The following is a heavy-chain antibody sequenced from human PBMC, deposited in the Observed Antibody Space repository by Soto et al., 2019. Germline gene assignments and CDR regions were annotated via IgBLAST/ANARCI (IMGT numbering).Heavy chain of an antibody. D-gene: IGHD3-9*01. J-gene: IGHJ6*02. V-gene: IGHV3-33*06. CDR3: AQGNYDILTGTPTGV. CDR1: GFTFSSYG. Sequence: GGSLRLSCAASGFTFSSYGMHWVRQAPGKGLEWVAVIWYDGSNKYYADSVKGRFTISRDNSKNTLYLQMNSLRAEDTAVYYCAQGNYDILTGTPTGVWGQGTTVTVSS. CDR2: IWYDGSNK.